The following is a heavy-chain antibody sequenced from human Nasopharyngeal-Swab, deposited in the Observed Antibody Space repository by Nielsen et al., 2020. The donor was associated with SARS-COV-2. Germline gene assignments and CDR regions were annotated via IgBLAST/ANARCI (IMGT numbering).Heavy chain of an antibody. Sequence: SETLSLTCTVSGGSISSSSYYWGWIRQPPGKGLEWIGSIYYSGSTYYNPSLKSRVTISVDTSKNQFFLKLSSVTAADTAVYYCARVGPSSDYFDYWGQGTLVTVSS. CDR2: IYYSGST. CDR1: GGSISSSSYY. D-gene: IGHD6-6*01. V-gene: IGHV4-39*01. CDR3: ARVGPSSDYFDY. J-gene: IGHJ4*02.